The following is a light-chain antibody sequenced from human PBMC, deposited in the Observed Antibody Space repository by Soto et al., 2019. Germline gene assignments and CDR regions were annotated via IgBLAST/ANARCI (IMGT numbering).Light chain of an antibody. V-gene: IGKV1-6*01. CDR1: QGIRSA. J-gene: IGKJ1*01. CDR3: LQDYNFPWA. CDR2: GAS. Sequence: IQMTQSPSSLSASVGDRVTISCRARQGIRSALAWYQQKPGKVPKLLIYGASKLESGVPSRFSGSGFGPDFTLNISSLQPEDFATYYCLQDYNFPWAFGQGTKVEMK.